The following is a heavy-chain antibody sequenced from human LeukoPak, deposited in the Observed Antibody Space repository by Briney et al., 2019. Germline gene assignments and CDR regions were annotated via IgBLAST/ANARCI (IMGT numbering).Heavy chain of an antibody. CDR1: GFTVSSNY. V-gene: IGHV3-53*01. CDR3: ARGFTAADAFDI. D-gene: IGHD2-15*01. CDR2: IYSGGST. Sequence: GGSLRLSCAASGFTVSSNYMSWVRQAPGKGLEWVSVIYSGGSTYYAGSVKGRFTISRDNSKNTLYLQMNSLRAEDTAVYYCARGFTAADAFDIWGQGTMVTVSS. J-gene: IGHJ3*02.